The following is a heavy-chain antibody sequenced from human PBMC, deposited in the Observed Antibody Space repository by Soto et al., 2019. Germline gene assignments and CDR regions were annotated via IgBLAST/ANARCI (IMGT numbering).Heavy chain of an antibody. Sequence: PSQTLSLTCVISGDSVSSKGAAWNWIRQSPSRGLEWLGRTYYRSKWYNDYAVSVKSRITINPDTSKNQFSLKLSSVTAADTAVYYCARGLGLVLRYFDWLPHHGNWFDPWGQGTLVTVSS. CDR1: GDSVSSKGAA. CDR2: TYYRSKWYN. CDR3: ARGLGLVLRYFDWLPHHGNWFDP. V-gene: IGHV6-1*01. J-gene: IGHJ5*02. D-gene: IGHD3-9*01.